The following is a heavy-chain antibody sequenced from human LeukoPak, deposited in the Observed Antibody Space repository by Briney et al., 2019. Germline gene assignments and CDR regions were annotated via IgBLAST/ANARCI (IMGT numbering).Heavy chain of an antibody. CDR3: ARGRRIQLWLRDSSGYSFDY. Sequence: PSETLSLTCTVSGYSISSGYFWGWMRQPPGKGLEWIGSIYQSETAHYNPSLKSRVTISVDTSKNQFSLKLSSVTAADTAVYYCARGRRIQLWLRDSSGYSFDYWGQGTLVTVSS. J-gene: IGHJ4*02. V-gene: IGHV4-38-2*02. CDR2: IYQSETA. D-gene: IGHD5-18*01. CDR1: GYSISSGYF.